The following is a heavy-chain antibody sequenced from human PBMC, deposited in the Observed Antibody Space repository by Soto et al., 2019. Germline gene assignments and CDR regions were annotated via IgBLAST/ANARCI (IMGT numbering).Heavy chain of an antibody. J-gene: IGHJ4*02. Sequence: SETLSLTCTVSGGSISSSSYYWGWIRQPPGKGLEWIGSIYYSGSTYYNPSLKSRVTISVDTSKNQFSLKLSSVTAADTAVYYCARHSEQWPSSHFDYWGQGTQVTVSS. CDR3: ARHSEQWPSSHFDY. CDR2: IYYSGST. D-gene: IGHD6-19*01. V-gene: IGHV4-39*01. CDR1: GGSISSSSYY.